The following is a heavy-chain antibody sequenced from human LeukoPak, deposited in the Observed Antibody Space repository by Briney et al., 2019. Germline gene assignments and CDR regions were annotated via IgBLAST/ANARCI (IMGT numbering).Heavy chain of an antibody. D-gene: IGHD6-6*01. CDR3: AKIATRFLPLSGIAARPLRD. J-gene: IGHJ4*02. Sequence: GSLRLSCAASGFTFSSYAMSWVRQAPGKGLEWVSAISGSGGSTYYADSVKGRFTISRDNSKNTLYLQMNSLRAEDTAVYYCAKIATRFLPLSGIAARPLRDWGQGTLVTVSS. CDR2: ISGSGGST. V-gene: IGHV3-23*01. CDR1: GFTFSSYA.